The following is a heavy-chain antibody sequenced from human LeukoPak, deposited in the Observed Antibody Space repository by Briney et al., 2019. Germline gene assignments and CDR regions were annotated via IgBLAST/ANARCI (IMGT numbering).Heavy chain of an antibody. CDR1: GFTFSSYG. D-gene: IGHD6-19*01. CDR2: IWFDGSNK. J-gene: IGHJ4*02. Sequence: GGSLRLSCAASGFTFSSYGMHWVRQAPGKGLQWVTLIWFDGSNKYYADSVKGRFTISRDNSKNTLYLQMNSLRAEDTAVYYCAKDRQWPITSGSDYWGQGTLVTVSS. CDR3: AKDRQWPITSGSDY. V-gene: IGHV3-33*06.